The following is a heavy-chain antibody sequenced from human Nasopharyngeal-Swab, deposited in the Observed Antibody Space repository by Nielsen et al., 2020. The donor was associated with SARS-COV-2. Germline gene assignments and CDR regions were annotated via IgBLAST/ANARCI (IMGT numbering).Heavy chain of an antibody. V-gene: IGHV5-51*01. CDR2: IYPGDSDT. D-gene: IGHD6-19*01. Sequence: KVSCKGSGYSFTSYRIGWVRQMPGKGLEWMGIIYPGDSDTRYSPSFQGQVTISADKSISTAYLQWSSLKASDTAMYYCAGRIAVAGDEIWGQGTLVTVSS. CDR1: GYSFTSYR. J-gene: IGHJ4*02. CDR3: AGRIAVAGDEI.